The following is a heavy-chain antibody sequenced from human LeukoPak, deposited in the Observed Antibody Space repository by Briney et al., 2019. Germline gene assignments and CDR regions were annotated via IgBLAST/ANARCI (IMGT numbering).Heavy chain of an antibody. CDR1: GGSFSGYY. D-gene: IGHD2-15*01. J-gene: IGHJ3*02. CDR3: ARTPSDSDAFDI. CDR2: IIHSGST. Sequence: SETLSLTCAVYGGSFSGYYWTWIRQPPGKGLEWIGEIIHSGSTNYNPSLKSRVTISGDTPKNQFSLKVSSVTAADTALYYCARTPSDSDAFDIWGQGTMVTVS. V-gene: IGHV4-34*12.